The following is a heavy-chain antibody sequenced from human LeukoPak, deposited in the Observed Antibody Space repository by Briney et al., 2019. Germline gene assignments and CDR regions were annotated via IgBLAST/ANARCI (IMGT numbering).Heavy chain of an antibody. CDR2: IYYSGST. CDR1: GGSISSYY. Sequence: SETLSLTCTVSGGSISSYYWSWIRQPPGKGLEWIGYIYYSGSTNYNPSLKNRVTISVDTSKNQFSLKLSSVTAADTAVYYCAREDYYYYGMDVWGQGTTVTVSS. J-gene: IGHJ6*02. V-gene: IGHV4-59*12. CDR3: AREDYYYYGMDV.